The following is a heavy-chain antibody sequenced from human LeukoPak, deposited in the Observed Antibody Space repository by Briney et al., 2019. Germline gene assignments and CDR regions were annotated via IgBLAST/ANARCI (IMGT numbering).Heavy chain of an antibody. CDR1: GFTFSSYG. Sequence: GGSLRLSCAASGFTFSSYGMPWVRQAPGKGLEWVAVIWYDGSNKYYADSVKGRFTISRDNSKNTLYLQMNSLRAEDTAVYYCARDSGSYMYYFDYWGQGTLVTVSS. V-gene: IGHV3-33*01. D-gene: IGHD1-26*01. CDR3: ARDSGSYMYYFDY. J-gene: IGHJ4*02. CDR2: IWYDGSNK.